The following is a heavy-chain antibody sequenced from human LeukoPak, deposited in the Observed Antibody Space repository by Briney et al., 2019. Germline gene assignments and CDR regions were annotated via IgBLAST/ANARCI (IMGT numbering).Heavy chain of an antibody. J-gene: IGHJ6*02. CDR3: ARGSAIVGATGYYNGMDV. V-gene: IGHV3-13*05. CDR2: IGTAGDP. Sequence: PGGSLRVSCAASGFTFSNYDIHWVRQATGKGLEWVSGIGTAGDPYYTGSVKGRFTISRENAKNSLYLQMNSLRAGDTAVYYCARGSAIVGATGYYNGMDVWGQGTTVTVSS. D-gene: IGHD1-26*01. CDR1: GFTFSNYD.